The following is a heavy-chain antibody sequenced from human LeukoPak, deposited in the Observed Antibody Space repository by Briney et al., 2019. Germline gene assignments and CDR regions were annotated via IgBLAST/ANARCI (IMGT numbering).Heavy chain of an antibody. J-gene: IGHJ6*03. CDR3: ARDTAMATGGEYYYYMDV. Sequence: GRSLRLSCAASGFTFSSYGMHWVRQAPGKGLEWVAVIWYDGSNKYYADSVKGRFTISRDNSKNTLYLQMNSLRAEDTAVYYCARDTAMATGGEYYYYMDVWGKGTTVTVSS. CDR2: IWYDGSNK. CDR1: GFTFSSYG. D-gene: IGHD5-18*01. V-gene: IGHV3-33*01.